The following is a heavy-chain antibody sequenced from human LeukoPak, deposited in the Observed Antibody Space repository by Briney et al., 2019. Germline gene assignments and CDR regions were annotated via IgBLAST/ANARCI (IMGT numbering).Heavy chain of an antibody. J-gene: IGHJ1*01. D-gene: IGHD3-10*01. CDR2: ISYDGSNK. V-gene: IGHV3-30*18. Sequence: GGSLRLSCAASGFTFSSYGMHWVRQAPGKGLEWEAVISYDGSNKYYADSVKGRFTISRDNSKNTLYLQMNSLRAEDTAVYYCAKVVTMVRGVSEYFQHWGQGTLVTVSS. CDR1: GFTFSSYG. CDR3: AKVVTMVRGVSEYFQH.